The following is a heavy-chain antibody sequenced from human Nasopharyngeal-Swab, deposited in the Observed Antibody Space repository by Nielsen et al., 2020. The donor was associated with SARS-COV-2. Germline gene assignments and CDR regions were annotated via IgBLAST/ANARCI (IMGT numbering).Heavy chain of an antibody. Sequence: ASVKVSCKASGYSITAHAIHWVRQSPGQMPEWMGFINAGTGNREYSQKFQGRVTVSTDTSSSTTYMELRSLSSEDTAEYYCARSVIVGAPGFDHWGQGTLVTV. V-gene: IGHV1-3*01. CDR2: INAGTGNR. D-gene: IGHD1-26*01. J-gene: IGHJ4*02. CDR1: GYSITAHA. CDR3: ARSVIVGAPGFDH.